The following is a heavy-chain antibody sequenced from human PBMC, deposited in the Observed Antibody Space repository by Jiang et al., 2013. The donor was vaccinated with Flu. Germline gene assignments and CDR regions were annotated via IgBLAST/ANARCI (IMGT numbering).Heavy chain of an antibody. V-gene: IGHV6-1*01. CDR3: VRGPPAYHYFGMDV. Sequence: SAAWHWIRQSPSRGLEWVARTYYRSQWYNDFAVSVKSRISINPDTSKNQFSLQLSSVTPEDAAVYYCVRGPPAYHYFGMDVWGQGTTVTVSS. CDR1: SAA. J-gene: IGHJ6*02. CDR2: TYYRSQWYN.